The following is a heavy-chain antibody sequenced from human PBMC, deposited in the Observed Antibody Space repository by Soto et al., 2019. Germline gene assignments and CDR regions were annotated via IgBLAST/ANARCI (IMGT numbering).Heavy chain of an antibody. CDR3: ANPVGGMDV. Sequence: GSLIVSWASSGFTFSSYAMSLVRQAPGKGLEWVSAISGSGGSTYYADSVKGRFTISRDNSKNTLYLQMNSLRAEDTAVYYCANPVGGMDVWAQGTTVTVSS. D-gene: IGHD1-26*01. CDR1: GFTFSSYA. J-gene: IGHJ6*02. V-gene: IGHV3-23*01. CDR2: ISGSGGST.